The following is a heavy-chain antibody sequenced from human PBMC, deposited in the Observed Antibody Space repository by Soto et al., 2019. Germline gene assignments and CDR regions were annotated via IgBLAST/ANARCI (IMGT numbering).Heavy chain of an antibody. CDR1: GGSISSGGYY. Sequence: TLSLTCTVSGGSISSGGYYWSWIRQHPGKGLEWIGYIYYSGSTYYNPSLKSRVTISVDTSKNQFSLKLSSVTAADTAVYYCARDPLPADYYYYGMDVWGQGTTVTVSS. CDR2: IYYSGST. CDR3: ARDPLPADYYYYGMDV. V-gene: IGHV4-31*03. J-gene: IGHJ6*02.